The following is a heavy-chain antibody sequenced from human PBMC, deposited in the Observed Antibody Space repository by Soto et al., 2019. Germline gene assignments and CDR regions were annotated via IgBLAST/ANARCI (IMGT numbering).Heavy chain of an antibody. CDR2: INPSGGST. J-gene: IGHJ6*02. Sequence: GASVKVSCKASGYTFTSYYMHWVRQAPGQGLEWMGIINPSGGSTSYAQKFQGRVTMTRDTSTSTVYMELSSLRSEDTAVCYCAREPPLRYFDWPLYGMDVWGQGTTVTVSS. V-gene: IGHV1-46*01. CDR1: GYTFTSYY. D-gene: IGHD3-9*01. CDR3: AREPPLRYFDWPLYGMDV.